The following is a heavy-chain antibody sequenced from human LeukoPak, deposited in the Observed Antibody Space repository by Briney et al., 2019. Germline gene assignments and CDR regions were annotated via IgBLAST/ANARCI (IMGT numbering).Heavy chain of an antibody. CDR2: IIPIFGTA. D-gene: IGHD3-3*01. V-gene: IGHV1-69*05. CDR1: GGTFSSYA. Sequence: SVKVSCKASGGTFSSYAISWVRQAPGQGLEWMGRIIPIFGTANYAQKFQGRVTITTDESTSTAYMELSSLRSEDTAVYYYARDPSRPGSGVVTDNWFDPWGQGTLVTVSS. CDR3: ARDPSRPGSGVVTDNWFDP. J-gene: IGHJ5*02.